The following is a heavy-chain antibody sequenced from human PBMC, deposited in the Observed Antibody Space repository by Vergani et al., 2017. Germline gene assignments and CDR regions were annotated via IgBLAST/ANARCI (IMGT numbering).Heavy chain of an antibody. D-gene: IGHD3-3*01. V-gene: IGHV4-39*01. CDR1: GGSISSSSYY. Sequence: QLQLQESGPGLVKPSETLSLTCTVSGGSISSSSYYWGWIRQPPGKGLEWIGSIYYSGSTYYNPSLKSRVTISVDTSKNQFSLKLSSMTAADTAVYYCAILPGITIFGVVISSRYFDCWGQGTLVTVSA. CDR3: AILPGITIFGVVISSRYFDC. J-gene: IGHJ4*02. CDR2: IYYSGST.